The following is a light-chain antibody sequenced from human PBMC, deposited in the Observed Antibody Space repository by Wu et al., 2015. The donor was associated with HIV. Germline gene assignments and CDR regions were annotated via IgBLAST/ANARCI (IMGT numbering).Light chain of an antibody. J-gene: IGKJ3*01. CDR2: GAS. CDR1: QSVGRK. Sequence: EIVMTQSPPSVSVFPGGGVTLSCRASQSVGRKLAWYHQRPGQAPRLLLFGASTRITGIPDRFRGGGSGTDFTLTINHMRPEDSGLYYCKEYYGWPPTFTFGPGTRVDI. V-gene: IGKV3D-15*01. CDR3: KEYYGWPPTFT.